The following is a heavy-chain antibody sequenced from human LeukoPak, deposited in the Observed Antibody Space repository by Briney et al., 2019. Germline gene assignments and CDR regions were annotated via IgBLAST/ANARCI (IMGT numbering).Heavy chain of an antibody. CDR3: ARDRIPYCSGGSCSHFDY. V-gene: IGHV3-20*04. J-gene: IGHJ4*02. Sequence: GSLRLSCAASGFTFDDYGMSWVRQAPGKGLEWVSGVNWNGGSTGYADSVKGRFTISRNNAKNSLYLQMNSLRAEDTAVYYCARDRIPYCSGGSCSHFDYWGQGTLVTVSS. CDR2: VNWNGGST. D-gene: IGHD2-15*01. CDR1: GFTFDDYG.